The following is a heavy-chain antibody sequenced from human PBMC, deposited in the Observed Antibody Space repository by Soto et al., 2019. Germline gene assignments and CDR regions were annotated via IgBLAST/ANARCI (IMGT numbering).Heavy chain of an antibody. Sequence: QITLKESGPTLLEPTQTLTLTCTFSGFSLDTTGVGVGWLRQSPGKALEWLSLIYWDDDKRYRASPRSSLTITRDTSKHQVVLTLTNVQPADTATYYCAHLAHCRGSTCYTGLADYFDYWGQGTLVTVSS. V-gene: IGHV2-5*02. CDR3: AHLAHCRGSTCYTGLADYFDY. D-gene: IGHD2-2*01. CDR2: IYWDDDK. CDR1: GFSLDTTGVG. J-gene: IGHJ4*02.